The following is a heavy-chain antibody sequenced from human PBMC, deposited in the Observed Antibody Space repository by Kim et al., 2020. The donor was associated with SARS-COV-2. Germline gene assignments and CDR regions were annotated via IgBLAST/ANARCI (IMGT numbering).Heavy chain of an antibody. CDR1: GFIFGNYG. D-gene: IGHD2-8*02. CDR2: ISGSGGSK. J-gene: IGHJ4*02. Sequence: GGSLRLSCAASGFIFGNYGMKWFRQAPGKGLEWVSDISGSGGSKSYADSVKGRFTISRDNAKSTLYLQINSLRAEDTAWYYCAKGVTGGGFDYWGRGTLVTVSS. V-gene: IGHV3-23*01. CDR3: AKGVTGGGFDY.